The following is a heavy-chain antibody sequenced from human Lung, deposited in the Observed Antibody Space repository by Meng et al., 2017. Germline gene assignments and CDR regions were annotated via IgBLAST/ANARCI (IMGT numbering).Heavy chain of an antibody. D-gene: IGHD4-11*01. V-gene: IGHV4-34*01. CDR2: INHSGST. J-gene: IGHJ4*02. Sequence: QGHLQRWGAGLLKPSETLSLTCVVSGGSFSDYYWSWIRQPPGKGLEWIGEINHSGSTNYNPSLEGRATISVDTSQNNLSLKLSSVTAADSAVYYCARGPTTMAHDFDYWGQGTLVTVSS. CDR1: GGSFSDYY. CDR3: ARGPTTMAHDFDY.